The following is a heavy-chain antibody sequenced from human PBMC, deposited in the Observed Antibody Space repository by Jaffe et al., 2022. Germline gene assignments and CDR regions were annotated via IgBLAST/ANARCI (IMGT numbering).Heavy chain of an antibody. CDR2: ISWDGGST. V-gene: IGHV3-43D*04. CDR3: AKDRGGGFTMVRGVRGYMDV. Sequence: EVQLVESGGVVVQPGGSLRLSCAASGFTFDDYAMHWVRQAPGKGLEWVSLISWDGGSTYYADSVKGRFTISRDNSKNSLYLQMNSLRAEDTALYYCAKDRGGGFTMVRGVRGYMDVWGKGTTVTVSS. D-gene: IGHD3-10*01. J-gene: IGHJ6*03. CDR1: GFTFDDYA.